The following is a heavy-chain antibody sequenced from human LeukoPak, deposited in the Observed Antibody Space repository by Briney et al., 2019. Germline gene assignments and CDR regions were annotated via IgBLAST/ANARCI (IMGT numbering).Heavy chain of an antibody. CDR1: GFTFGNTW. Sequence: GGSLRLSCVASGFTFGNTWMYWVRQGQGKGLVWVSRIYNDETSATYADSVKGRFTISRDNAKNTLYLQIDSLRGDDTAVYYCARGAPIDYWGQGALVTVS. V-gene: IGHV3-74*01. CDR3: ARGAPIDY. J-gene: IGHJ4*02. CDR2: IYNDETSA.